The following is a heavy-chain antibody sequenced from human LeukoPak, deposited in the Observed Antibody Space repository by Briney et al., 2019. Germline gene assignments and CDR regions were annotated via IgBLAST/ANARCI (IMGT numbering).Heavy chain of an antibody. CDR3: ARVDPDSSSTLEVFDY. V-gene: IGHV4-59*01. Sequence: SETLSLTCTVSGGSISSYYWSWIRQPPGKGLEGIGYIYYSGSTNYNPSLKRRVPISVDTSKNQFSLKLSSVTAADTAVYYCARVDPDSSSTLEVFDYWGQGTLVTVSS. CDR2: IYYSGST. CDR1: GGSISSYY. J-gene: IGHJ4*02. D-gene: IGHD6-6*01.